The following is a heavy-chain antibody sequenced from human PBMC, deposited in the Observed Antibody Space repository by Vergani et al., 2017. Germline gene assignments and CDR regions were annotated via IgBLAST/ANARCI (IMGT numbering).Heavy chain of an antibody. CDR1: GYTFTGFH. J-gene: IGHJ3*01. V-gene: IGHV1-2*02. D-gene: IGHD1-1*01. Sequence: QVQLVQSGTEMKKSGASVRVSCTTSGYTFTGFHIHWVRQAPGQGLQWLGWINPYSGATTYGQDFQGRVTMTWDTSISTAYMELRSLRSDDTAVYFCARVAPSNSEVTPTAFDVWGQGTMVTVSS. CDR2: INPYSGAT. CDR3: ARVAPSNSEVTPTAFDV.